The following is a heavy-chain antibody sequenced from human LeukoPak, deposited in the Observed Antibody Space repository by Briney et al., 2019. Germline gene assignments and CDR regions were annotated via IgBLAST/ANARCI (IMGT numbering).Heavy chain of an antibody. D-gene: IGHD3-10*01. CDR1: GGTFSSYA. Sequence: SVTVSFKASGGTFSSYAISWVRQAPGQGLEWMGGIIPIFGTANYAQKFQGRVTITADESTSTAYMELSSLRSEDTAVYYCARFFYGSGGRNWFDPWGQGTLVTVSS. CDR3: ARFFYGSGGRNWFDP. V-gene: IGHV1-69*01. J-gene: IGHJ5*02. CDR2: IIPIFGTA.